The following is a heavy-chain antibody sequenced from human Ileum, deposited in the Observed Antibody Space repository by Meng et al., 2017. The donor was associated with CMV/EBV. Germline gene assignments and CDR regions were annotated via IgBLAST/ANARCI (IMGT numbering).Heavy chain of an antibody. CDR1: YC. Sequence: YCWSWIRQPPGKGLEWIGYIYYSGSTYYHPSLKSRVTISVDTSKNQFSLKLSSVTAADTAVYYCARGRLRYCSSTSCYTAPAEYFQHWGQGTLVTVSS. J-gene: IGHJ1*01. CDR2: IYYSGST. D-gene: IGHD2-2*02. CDR3: ARGRLRYCSSTSCYTAPAEYFQH. V-gene: IGHV4-30-4*08.